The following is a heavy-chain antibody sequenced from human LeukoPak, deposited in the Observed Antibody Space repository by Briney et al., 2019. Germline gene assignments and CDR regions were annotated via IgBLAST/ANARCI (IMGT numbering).Heavy chain of an antibody. CDR3: ASSGQCTNGLCRDVGYMDV. CDR1: GGSISSSPYY. J-gene: IGHJ6*03. Sequence: PSETLSLTCTVSGGSISSSPYYWGWIRQPPGKGLEWIGTFYYSGSTNYNPSLKSRLTISVDTSKNQFSLKLSSVTAADTAVYYCASSGQCTNGLCRDVGYMDVWGKGTTVTVSS. CDR2: FYYSGST. V-gene: IGHV4-39*07. D-gene: IGHD2-8*01.